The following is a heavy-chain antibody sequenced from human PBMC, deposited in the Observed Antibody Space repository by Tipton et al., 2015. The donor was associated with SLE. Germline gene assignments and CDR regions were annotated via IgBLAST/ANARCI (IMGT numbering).Heavy chain of an antibody. CDR1: GGSISSYY. D-gene: IGHD6-13*01. CDR2: NYYSGYT. J-gene: IGHJ6*03. V-gene: IGHV4-59*01. CDR3: ARGSSSWKGSYYYYYMDV. Sequence: TLSLTCTVSGGSISSYYWAWIRQPPGTGLEWIGYNYYSGYTNYNPSLKSRVTMSLDMSKNQFSLNLNSVTAADTAVYYCARGSSSWKGSYYYYYMDVWGKGTTVTVSS.